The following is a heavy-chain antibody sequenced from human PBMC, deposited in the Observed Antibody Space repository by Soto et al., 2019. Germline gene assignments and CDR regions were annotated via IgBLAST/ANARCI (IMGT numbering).Heavy chain of an antibody. CDR3: ARGQSAPTNYYYGMDV. CDR1: GYTFTGYY. Sequence: ASVKVSCKASGYTFTGYYMHWVRQAPGQGLEWMGWINPNSGGTNYAQKFQGWVTMTRDTSISTAYMELSRLRSDDTAVYYCARGQSAPTNYYYGMDVWGQGTTVTVSS. J-gene: IGHJ6*02. D-gene: IGHD6-6*01. CDR2: INPNSGGT. V-gene: IGHV1-2*04.